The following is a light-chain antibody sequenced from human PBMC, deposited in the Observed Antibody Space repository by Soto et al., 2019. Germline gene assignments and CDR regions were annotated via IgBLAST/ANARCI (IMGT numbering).Light chain of an antibody. CDR2: DVS. CDR3: CSYAGGNPFV. J-gene: IGLJ2*01. V-gene: IGLV2-11*01. Sequence: QSALTQPPSVSGSPGQSITISCTGTSSDVGAYNYVSWHQQHPGKAPKFIIYDVSKRPSGVPDRFSGSKSGNTASLTISGLQAEDEADYCCCSYAGGNPFVFGGGTKVTVL. CDR1: SSDVGAYNY.